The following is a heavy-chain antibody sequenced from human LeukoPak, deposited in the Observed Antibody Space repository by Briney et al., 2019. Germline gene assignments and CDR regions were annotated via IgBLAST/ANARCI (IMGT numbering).Heavy chain of an antibody. Sequence: PSETLSLTCTVSGGSISSSSYYWGWIRQPPGKGLEWIGNVYYSGTTYDNPSLKSRVTISVDTSKNQFSLKLSSVTAADTAVYYCARSTGARGYFDNWGQGTLVTVSS. CDR1: GGSISSSSYY. CDR2: VYYSGTT. V-gene: IGHV4-39*07. D-gene: IGHD1-14*01. J-gene: IGHJ4*02. CDR3: ARSTGARGYFDN.